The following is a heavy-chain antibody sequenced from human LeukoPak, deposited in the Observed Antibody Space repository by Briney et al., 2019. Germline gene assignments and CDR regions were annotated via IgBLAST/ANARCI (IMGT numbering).Heavy chain of an antibody. CDR2: IYSGGST. CDR1: GFTVSSNY. CDR3: ARAAGPWPYYFDY. V-gene: IGHV3-53*01. Sequence: GGSLRLSCAASGFTVSSNYMSWVRQAPGKGLEWVPVIYSGGSTYYADSVKGRFTISRDNSENTLYLQMNSLRAEDTAAYYCARAAGPWPYYFDYWGQGTLVTVSS. J-gene: IGHJ4*02.